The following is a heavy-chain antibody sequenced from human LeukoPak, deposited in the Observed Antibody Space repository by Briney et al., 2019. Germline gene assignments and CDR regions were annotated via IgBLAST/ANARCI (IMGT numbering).Heavy chain of an antibody. D-gene: IGHD6-13*01. J-gene: IGHJ3*02. CDR1: GFTFSSYG. CDR3: AKSITMQHDAFDI. Sequence: GGSLRLSCAASGFTFSSYGMSWVRQAPGKGLEWVSAISGSGGSTYYADSVKGRFTISRDNSKNTLYLQMNSLRAEDTAVYYCAKSITMQHDAFDIWGQGTMVTVSS. CDR2: ISGSGGST. V-gene: IGHV3-23*01.